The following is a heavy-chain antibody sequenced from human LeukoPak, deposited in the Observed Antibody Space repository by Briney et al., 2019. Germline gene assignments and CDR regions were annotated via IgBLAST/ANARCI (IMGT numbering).Heavy chain of an antibody. CDR3: AKLAKYFYGSETFYFFEH. CDR2: ISSSGSTI. J-gene: IGHJ4*02. Sequence: GGSLRLSCAASGFTFSSYEMNWVRQAPGKGLEWVSYISSSGSTIYYADSVKGRFTISRDNAKNSLYLQMNSLRVEDTAVYYCAKLAKYFYGSETFYFFEHWGQGTPVTASS. CDR1: GFTFSSYE. D-gene: IGHD3-10*01. V-gene: IGHV3-48*03.